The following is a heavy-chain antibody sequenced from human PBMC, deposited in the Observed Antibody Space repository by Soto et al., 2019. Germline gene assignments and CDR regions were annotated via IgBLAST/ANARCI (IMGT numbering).Heavy chain of an antibody. CDR1: GYSFTSYW. V-gene: IGHV5-51*01. Sequence: PGESLKISCKGSGYSFTSYWIAWVRQMPGKGLEWMAIINPGDSGTKYSPSFQGQVTISADKSINTAYLQWSSLKASDTAMYYCARHATYCDILSGYYFDYWGQGTQVTVSS. CDR3: ARHATYCDILSGYYFDY. J-gene: IGHJ4*02. D-gene: IGHD3-9*01. CDR2: INPGDSGT.